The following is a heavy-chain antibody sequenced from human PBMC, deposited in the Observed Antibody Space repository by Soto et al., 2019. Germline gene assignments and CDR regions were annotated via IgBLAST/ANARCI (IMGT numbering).Heavy chain of an antibody. J-gene: IGHJ4*02. Sequence: SETLSLTCRVSGGSISSGDYYWGWVRQPPGKGLEWIGHIYYSGSTYYNPSLKSRVTISVDTSENQFSLKLSSVTAADTAVYYCARMRETTLFDYWGQGTLVTVSS. V-gene: IGHV4-30-4*01. CDR1: GGSISSGDYY. CDR2: IYYSGST. D-gene: IGHD4-17*01. CDR3: ARMRETTLFDY.